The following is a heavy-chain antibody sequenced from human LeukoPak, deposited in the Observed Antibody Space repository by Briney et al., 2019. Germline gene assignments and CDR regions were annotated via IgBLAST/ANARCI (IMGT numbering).Heavy chain of an antibody. CDR3: ARDRRSYDYVWGSYRHG. Sequence: GGSLRLSCAASGFTFSAYAMSWVRQAPGKGLEWVSTISDTGGTTYYANSVKGRFTISRDNAKNSLYLQMNSLRAEDTAVYYCARDRRSYDYVWGSYRHGWGQGTLVTVSS. J-gene: IGHJ4*02. CDR1: GFTFSAYA. D-gene: IGHD3-16*02. CDR2: ISDTGGTT. V-gene: IGHV3-23*01.